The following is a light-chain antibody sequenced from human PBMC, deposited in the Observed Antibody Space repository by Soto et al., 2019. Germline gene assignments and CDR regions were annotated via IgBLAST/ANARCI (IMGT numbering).Light chain of an antibody. J-gene: IGKJ4*01. Sequence: DFVMTQSPDSLAVSLGERATINCKSNQSVLSSSNNKNYLAWFQQKPGQPPKLLIYWASTRESGVPDRFSGSGSGTDFTLTISSLQAEDVAIYYCQQYFGDPLTFGGGTKVEIK. CDR3: QQYFGDPLT. CDR2: WAS. V-gene: IGKV4-1*01. CDR1: QSVLSSSNNKNY.